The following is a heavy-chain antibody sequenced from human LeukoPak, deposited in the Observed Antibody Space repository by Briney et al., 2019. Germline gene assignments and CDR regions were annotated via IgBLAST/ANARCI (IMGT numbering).Heavy chain of an antibody. J-gene: IGHJ5*02. V-gene: IGHV3-74*01. CDR3: ARETGYSYGYAWFDP. CDR2: INSDGSST. CDR1: GFTFSSYW. Sequence: GGSLRLSCAASGFTFSSYWVHWVRQAPGKGLVWVSRINSDGSSTSYADSVKGRFTISRDNAKNTLYLQMNSLRAEDTAVYYCARETGYSYGYAWFDPWGQGTLVTVSS. D-gene: IGHD5-18*01.